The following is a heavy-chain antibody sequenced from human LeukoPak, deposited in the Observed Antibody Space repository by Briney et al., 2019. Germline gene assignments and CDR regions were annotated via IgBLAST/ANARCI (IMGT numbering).Heavy chain of an antibody. CDR3: ARDVDSSSWYGDY. D-gene: IGHD6-13*01. Sequence: GGSLRLSCAASGFTVSSNYMSWVRQAPGKGLEWVSVIYSGGSTYYADSVKGRFTISRDNSKNTLYLQMNSLRAEDTAVYYCARDVDSSSWYGDYWGQGTLVTVSS. CDR2: IYSGGST. J-gene: IGHJ4*02. V-gene: IGHV3-66*01. CDR1: GFTVSSNY.